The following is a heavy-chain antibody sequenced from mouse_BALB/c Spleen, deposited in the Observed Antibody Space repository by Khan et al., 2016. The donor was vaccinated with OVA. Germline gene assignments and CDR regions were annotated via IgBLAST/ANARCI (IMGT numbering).Heavy chain of an antibody. CDR2: IYPGNSDI. Sequence: VQLQQSGTVLARPGASVKMSCKASGYTFTSYWMHWVKQRPGQGLEWIGAIYPGNSDINYNQKFKGKAKLTAVTSTSTAYMELNSLTNEDSAAYYCTRNGFGNYESWDYWGQGTTLTVSS. V-gene: IGHV1-5*01. D-gene: IGHD2-1*01. CDR3: TRNGFGNYESWDY. CDR1: GYTFTSYW. J-gene: IGHJ2*01.